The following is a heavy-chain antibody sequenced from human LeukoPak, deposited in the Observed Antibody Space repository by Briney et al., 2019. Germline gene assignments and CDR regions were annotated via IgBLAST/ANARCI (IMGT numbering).Heavy chain of an antibody. Sequence: GGSLRLSCAASGFTFSDYYMSWIRQAPGKGLEWVSYISSSSSYTNYADSVKGRFTISRDNAKNSLYLQMNSLRADDTAVYYCAREKTAYYYDSSGYSEGAFDIWGQGTMVTVSS. J-gene: IGHJ3*02. V-gene: IGHV3-11*05. CDR2: ISSSSSYT. CDR3: AREKTAYYYDSSGYSEGAFDI. CDR1: GFTFSDYY. D-gene: IGHD3-22*01.